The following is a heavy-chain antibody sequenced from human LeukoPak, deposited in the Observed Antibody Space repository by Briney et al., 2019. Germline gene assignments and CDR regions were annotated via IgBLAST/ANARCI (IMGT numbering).Heavy chain of an antibody. J-gene: IGHJ6*02. CDR3: ARDQAYYDSSGYAYYYGMDV. V-gene: IGHV3-7*01. CDR1: GFTFSSYW. Sequence: GGSLRLSCAASGFTFSSYWMSWVRQAPGKGLEWVANIKQDGGEKYYVDSVKGRFTISRDNAKNSLYLQMNSLRAEDTAVYYCARDQAYYDSSGYAYYYGMDVWGQGTTVTVSS. D-gene: IGHD3-22*01. CDR2: IKQDGGEK.